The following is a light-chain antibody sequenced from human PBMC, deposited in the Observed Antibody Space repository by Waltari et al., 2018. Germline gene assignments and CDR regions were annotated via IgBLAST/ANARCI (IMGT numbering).Light chain of an antibody. CDR2: DDN. CDR3: AARDDSLNVWV. V-gene: IGLV1-44*01. CDR1: PSNIGNNP. Sequence: QSVLTQPPSVSGTPGQRVTISCSGSPSNIGNNPVNWYQQFPGTAPKVLIYDDNQPPWGVPDRFSVSKSGPSASLVISGLQSDDEADYYCAARDDSLNVWVFGGGTKVTVL. J-gene: IGLJ3*02.